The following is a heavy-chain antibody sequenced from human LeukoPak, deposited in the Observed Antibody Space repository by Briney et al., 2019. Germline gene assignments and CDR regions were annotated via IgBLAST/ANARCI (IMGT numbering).Heavy chain of an antibody. CDR3: ARVSAIFGVVIT. J-gene: IGHJ5*02. V-gene: IGHV4-31*03. Sequence: SETLSLTCTVSGGSISSGGYYWSWIRQHPGKGLEWIGYIYYSGSTYYNPSLKSRVTVSVDTSKNQFSLKLSSVTAADTAVYYCARVSAIFGVVITWGQGTLVAVSS. CDR2: IYYSGST. CDR1: GGSISSGGYY. D-gene: IGHD3-3*01.